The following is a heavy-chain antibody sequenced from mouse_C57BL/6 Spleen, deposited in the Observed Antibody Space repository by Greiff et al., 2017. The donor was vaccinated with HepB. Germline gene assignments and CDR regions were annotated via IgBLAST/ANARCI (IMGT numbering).Heavy chain of an antibody. CDR2: ISNLAYSI. D-gene: IGHD2-1*01. CDR3: ARHYGNYVDYYAMDY. V-gene: IGHV5-15*01. Sequence: DVKLVESGGGLVQPGGSLKLSCAASGFTFSDYGMAWVRQAPRKGPEWVAFISNLAYSIYYADTVTGRFTISRENAKNTLYLEMSSLRSEDTAMYYCARHYGNYVDYYAMDYWGQGTSVTVSS. J-gene: IGHJ4*01. CDR1: GFTFSDYG.